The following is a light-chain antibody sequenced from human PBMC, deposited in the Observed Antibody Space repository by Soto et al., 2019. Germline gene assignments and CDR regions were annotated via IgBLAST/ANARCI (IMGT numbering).Light chain of an antibody. CDR2: GAS. Sequence: EMVMTQSPAALSVSPGGRATLSCRASQTVSSNLAWYQQKPGQAPRLIIFGASTRATGIPARFSGSGSGTEFTLTISGLQSEDFAVYYCQQYITWPRTFGQGTKVAI. CDR3: QQYITWPRT. V-gene: IGKV3-15*01. CDR1: QTVSSN. J-gene: IGKJ1*01.